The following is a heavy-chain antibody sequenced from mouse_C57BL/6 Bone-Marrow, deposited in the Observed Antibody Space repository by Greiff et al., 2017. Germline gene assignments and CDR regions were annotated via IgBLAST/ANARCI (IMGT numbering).Heavy chain of an antibody. CDR2: ISSGGDYI. J-gene: IGHJ4*01. V-gene: IGHV5-9-1*02. D-gene: IGHD2-1*01. CDR3: TRDSIYYGNYDYAMDY. CDR1: GFTFSSYA. Sequence: EVKLVESGEGLVKPGGSLKLSCAASGFTFSSYAMSWVRQTPEKRLEWVAYISSGGDYIYYADTVKGRFTISRDNARNTLYLQMSSLKSEDTAMYYCTRDSIYYGNYDYAMDYWGQGTSVTVSS.